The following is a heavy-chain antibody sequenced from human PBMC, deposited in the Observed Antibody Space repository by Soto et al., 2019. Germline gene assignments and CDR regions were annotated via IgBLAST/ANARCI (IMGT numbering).Heavy chain of an antibody. D-gene: IGHD3-3*01. J-gene: IGHJ5*02. Sequence: GASVKVSCKASGYTFTSYAMHWVRQAPGQRLEWMGWINAGNGNTKYSQKFQGRVTITRDTSASTAYMELSSLRSEDTAVYYCARDSNFWSYPRKVNWFDPWGQGTLVTVSS. CDR3: ARDSNFWSYPRKVNWFDP. V-gene: IGHV1-3*01. CDR2: INAGNGNT. CDR1: GYTFTSYA.